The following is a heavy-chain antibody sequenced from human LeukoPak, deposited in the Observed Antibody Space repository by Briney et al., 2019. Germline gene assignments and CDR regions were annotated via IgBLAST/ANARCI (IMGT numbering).Heavy chain of an antibody. CDR3: ARHDFGDYSYFDY. D-gene: IGHD4-17*01. CDR2: IYPGGST. Sequence: SETLSLTCTVSGGSISSYYWSWIRQPPGKGLEWIGYIYPGGSTNYNSSLKSRVTISVDASKNQFSLKLSSVTAADTAVYYCARHDFGDYSYFDYWGQGTLVTVSS. CDR1: GGSISSYY. V-gene: IGHV4-4*09. J-gene: IGHJ4*02.